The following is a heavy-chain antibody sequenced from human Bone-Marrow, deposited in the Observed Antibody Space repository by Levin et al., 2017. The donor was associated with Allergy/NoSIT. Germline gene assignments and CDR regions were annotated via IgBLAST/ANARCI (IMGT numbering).Heavy chain of an antibody. CDR2: ISGSGGST. D-gene: IGHD4-23*01. J-gene: IGHJ4*02. CDR1: GFTFSSYA. V-gene: IGHV3-23*01. Sequence: PGGSLRLSCAASGFTFSSYAMSWVRQAPGKGLEWVSAISGSGGSTYYADSVKGRFTISRDNSKNTLYLQMNSLRAEDTAVYYCAKFRRSTNPRVMATVVTDDFDYWGQGTLVTVSS. CDR3: AKFRRSTNPRVMATVVTDDFDY.